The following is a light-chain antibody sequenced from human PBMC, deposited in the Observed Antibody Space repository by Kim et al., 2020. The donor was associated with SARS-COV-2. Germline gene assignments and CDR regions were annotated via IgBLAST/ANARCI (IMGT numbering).Light chain of an antibody. V-gene: IGKV2-28*01. Sequence: DIVMTQSPLSLPVTPGEPASISCRSSQSLLHSNGYNYLDWYLQKPGQSPQLLIYLGSNRASGVPDRFSGSGSGTDFTLKISRVEAEDVGVYYCMQALQTPLAFSPGTRLEIK. CDR2: LGS. CDR3: MQALQTPLA. J-gene: IGKJ5*01. CDR1: QSLLHSNGYNY.